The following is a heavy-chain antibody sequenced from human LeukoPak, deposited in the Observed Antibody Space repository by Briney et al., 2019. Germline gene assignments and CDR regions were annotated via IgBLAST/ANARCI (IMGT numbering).Heavy chain of an antibody. CDR1: GFTFSSYS. V-gene: IGHV3-21*01. CDR2: ISSSSNYI. D-gene: IGHD3-22*01. Sequence: PGGSLRLSCAASGFTFSSYSLNWVRQAPGMGLEWVSSISSSSNYIYYADSVKGRFTISRDNAKNSLYLQMNSLRAEDTAVYYCARQYYYDSSGLCFDYWGQGTLVTVSS. J-gene: IGHJ4*02. CDR3: ARQYYYDSSGLCFDY.